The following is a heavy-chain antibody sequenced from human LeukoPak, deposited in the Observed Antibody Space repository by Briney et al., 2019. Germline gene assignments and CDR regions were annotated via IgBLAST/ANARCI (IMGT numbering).Heavy chain of an antibody. CDR3: ARDVNYAFDY. CDR1: GYTFTSCD. V-gene: IGHV1-8*01. CDR2: MNPNSGNT. J-gene: IGHJ4*02. Sequence: ASVKVSCKASGYTFTSCDINWVRQATGQGLEWMGWMNPNSGNTGYAQKFQGRVTMTRNTSIRTAYMELSSLRSDDTAVYYCARDVNYAFDYWGQGTLVTVSS. D-gene: IGHD3-16*01.